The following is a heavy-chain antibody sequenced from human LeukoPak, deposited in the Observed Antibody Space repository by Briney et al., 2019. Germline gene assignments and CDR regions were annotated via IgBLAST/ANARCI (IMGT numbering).Heavy chain of an antibody. D-gene: IGHD4-17*01. CDR1: GFTFSSYG. CDR3: ARGTTVTTFYY. V-gene: IGHV3-33*01. J-gene: IGHJ4*02. Sequence: GGSLRLSCAASGFTFSSYGMHWVRQAPGKGLEWVAVIWYDGSNKYYADSVKGRFTISRDNSKNTLYLQMNSLRAEDTAVYYCARGTTVTTFYYWGQGTLVTVSS. CDR2: IWYDGSNK.